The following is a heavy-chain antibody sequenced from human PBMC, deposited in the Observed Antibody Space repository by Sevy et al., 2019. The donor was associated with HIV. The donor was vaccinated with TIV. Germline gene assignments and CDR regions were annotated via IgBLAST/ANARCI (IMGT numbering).Heavy chain of an antibody. J-gene: IGHJ4*01. D-gene: IGHD2-2*01. Sequence: GGSLRLSFAVSGFTFSSYTMSWVRQAPGKGLEWVSSISSSSRYIYYADSVKGRFTISRDNAKNSVYLQMNSLRTEDTAVYYCARDGGCSTTSCLLYFDYWGQGTLVTVSS. CDR1: GFTFSSYT. CDR2: ISSSSRYI. CDR3: ARDGGCSTTSCLLYFDY. V-gene: IGHV3-21*01.